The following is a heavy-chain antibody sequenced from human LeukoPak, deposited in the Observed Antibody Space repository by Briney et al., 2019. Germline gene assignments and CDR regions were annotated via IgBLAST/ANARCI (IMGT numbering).Heavy chain of an antibody. Sequence: GESLQISCKGSGYSFTSYWIGWVRQMPGKGLEWMGIIYPGDSDTRYSPSFQGQVTISADKSISTAYLQWSSLKASDTAMYYCARQINSYGYGFDYWGQGTLVTVSS. CDR3: ARQINSYGYGFDY. D-gene: IGHD5-18*01. V-gene: IGHV5-51*01. CDR1: GYSFTSYW. J-gene: IGHJ4*02. CDR2: IYPGDSDT.